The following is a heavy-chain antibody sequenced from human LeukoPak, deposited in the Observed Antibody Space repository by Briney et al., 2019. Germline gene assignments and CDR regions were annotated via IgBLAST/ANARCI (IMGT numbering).Heavy chain of an antibody. CDR3: AKDADDYYGSGSCFAY. CDR1: GFTVSSNY. CDR2: IYSGGST. V-gene: IGHV3-53*05. J-gene: IGHJ4*02. D-gene: IGHD3-10*01. Sequence: GGSLRLSCAASGFTVSSNYMSWVRQAPGKGLEWVSVIYSGGSTYYADSVKGRFTISRDNSKNTLYLQMNSLRAEDTAVYYCAKDADDYYGSGSCFAYWGQGTLVTVSS.